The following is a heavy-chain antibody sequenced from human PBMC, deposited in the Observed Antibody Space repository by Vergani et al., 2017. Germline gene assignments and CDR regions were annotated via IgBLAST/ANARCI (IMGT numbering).Heavy chain of an antibody. J-gene: IGHJ4*02. CDR3: ARLYGRDCSVSKYFDY. V-gene: IGHV5-51*01. D-gene: IGHD2-15*01. Sequence: EVQLVQSGAEVKKPGEPLIISCQISGYSFTNYWIGWVRQMPGKGLEWMGIIHPADSDTRYSPSFQGQITLSVDKSISTAYLQRSSLRASDSAMYYCARLYGRDCSVSKYFDYWVQGTLVTVSS. CDR1: GYSFTNYW. CDR2: IHPADSDT.